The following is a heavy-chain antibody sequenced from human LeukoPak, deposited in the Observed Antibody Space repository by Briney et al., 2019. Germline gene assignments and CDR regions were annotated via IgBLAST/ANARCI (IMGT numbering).Heavy chain of an antibody. Sequence: GGSLRLSCAASGFTFSSYGMHWVSQAPGKGLEWVAVIWYDGSNKYYADSVKDRFTISRDNSKNTLYLQMNSLRAEDTAVYYCARDPSHYYDSSGYYGDAFDIWGQGTMVTVSS. V-gene: IGHV3-33*01. CDR3: ARDPSHYYDSSGYYGDAFDI. CDR2: IWYDGSNK. J-gene: IGHJ3*02. D-gene: IGHD3-22*01. CDR1: GFTFSSYG.